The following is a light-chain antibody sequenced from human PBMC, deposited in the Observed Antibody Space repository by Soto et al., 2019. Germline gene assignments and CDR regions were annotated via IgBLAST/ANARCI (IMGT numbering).Light chain of an antibody. J-gene: IGKJ1*01. Sequence: EIVLTQSPGTLSLSPGERATLSCRASQSVSSSYLAWYQQKPGQAPRLPIYGTSSRATAIPDRFSGSGSGTDFTLTISRLETEDFAVYYCQQYGSSSWTFGQGTKVEI. CDR1: QSVSSSY. CDR2: GTS. CDR3: QQYGSSSWT. V-gene: IGKV3-20*01.